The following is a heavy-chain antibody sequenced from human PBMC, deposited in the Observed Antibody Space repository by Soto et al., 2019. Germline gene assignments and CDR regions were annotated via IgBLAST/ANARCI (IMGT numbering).Heavy chain of an antibody. CDR2: IKQDGSEK. J-gene: IGHJ6*02. CDR1: GFTFSSYW. D-gene: IGHD6-13*01. V-gene: IGHV3-7*03. CDR3: VAAGTPGYYYYGMAV. Sequence: GGSLRLSCAASGFTFSSYWMSWVRQAPGKGLEWVANIKQDGSEKYYVDSVKGRFTISRDNAKNSLYLQMNSLRAEDTAVYYCVAAGTPGYYYYGMAVWGQGTTVTVSS.